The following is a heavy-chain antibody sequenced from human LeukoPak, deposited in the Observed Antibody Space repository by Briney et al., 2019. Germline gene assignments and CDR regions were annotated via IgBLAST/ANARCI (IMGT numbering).Heavy chain of an antibody. V-gene: IGHV3-7*01. CDR2: IKQDGSEK. J-gene: IGHJ6*02. CDR3: ARGTTVTTGDYYGMDV. CDR1: GGSISSHY. D-gene: IGHD4-17*01. Sequence: PSETLSLTCTVSGGSISSHYWSWVRQAPGKGLEWVANIKQDGSEKYYVDSVKGRFTISRDNAKNSLYLQMNSLRAEDTAVYYCARGTTVTTGDYYGMDVWGQGTTVTVSS.